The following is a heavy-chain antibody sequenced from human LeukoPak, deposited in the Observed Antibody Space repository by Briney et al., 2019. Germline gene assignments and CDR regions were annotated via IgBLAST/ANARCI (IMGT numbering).Heavy chain of an antibody. Sequence: GGSLGLSCAACEHIFSNHWMIWVSQPRGKGWVCVANIHQYGSKKYYVDSVKSGFTISRDNTKKSLHLQMFSLRAEDTAVYYGVREWVDWGQGYNWFDRWGQGTLATVSS. CDR2: IHQYGSKK. J-gene: IGHJ5*02. D-gene: IGHD7-27*01. CDR1: EHIFSNHW. CDR3: VREWVDWGQGYNWFDR. V-gene: IGHV3-7*01.